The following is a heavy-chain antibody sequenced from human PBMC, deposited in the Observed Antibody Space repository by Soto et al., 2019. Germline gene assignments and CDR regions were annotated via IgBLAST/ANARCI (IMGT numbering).Heavy chain of an antibody. CDR2: INPNSGGT. Sequence: ASVKVSCKASGYTFTGYYMHWVRQAPGQGLEWMGWINPNSGGTDYAQKFQGWVTMTRDTSISTAHMELSRLRSDDTAVYYCAREYNCTNGVCYTYFDYWGQGTLVTVS. V-gene: IGHV1-2*04. CDR3: AREYNCTNGVCYTYFDY. D-gene: IGHD2-8*01. J-gene: IGHJ4*02. CDR1: GYTFTGYY.